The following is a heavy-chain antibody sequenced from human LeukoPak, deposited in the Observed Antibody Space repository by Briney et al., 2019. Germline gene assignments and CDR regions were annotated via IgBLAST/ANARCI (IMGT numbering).Heavy chain of an antibody. Sequence: GGSLRLSCAASGFTFSSYAMSWVRQAPGKGLEWVSSISGNGGKTYYADSVKGRFTISRDDSKNTLYLQMNSLRAEDTAVYYCAKDNSGSYPYYYYYYMDVWGKGTTVTISS. D-gene: IGHD3-10*01. CDR2: ISGNGGKT. J-gene: IGHJ6*03. CDR1: GFTFSSYA. V-gene: IGHV3-23*01. CDR3: AKDNSGSYPYYYYYYMDV.